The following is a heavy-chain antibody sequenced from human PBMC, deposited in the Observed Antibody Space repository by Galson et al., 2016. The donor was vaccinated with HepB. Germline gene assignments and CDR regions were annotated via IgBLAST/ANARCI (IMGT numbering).Heavy chain of an antibody. D-gene: IGHD6-13*01. CDR1: GFIVSSHY. Sequence: SLRLSCAGSGFIVSSHYMNWVRQAPGKGLEWVAIIYSGGATYYADSVKGRFTISRDNTKNTLYLQMNSLRAEDTAVYYCARDPGRIAAAGHLDSWGQGTLVTVS. V-gene: IGHV3-53*01. J-gene: IGHJ5*01. CDR3: ARDPGRIAAAGHLDS. CDR2: IYSGGAT.